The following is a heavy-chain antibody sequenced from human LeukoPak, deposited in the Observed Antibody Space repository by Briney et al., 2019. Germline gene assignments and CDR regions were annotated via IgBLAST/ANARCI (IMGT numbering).Heavy chain of an antibody. D-gene: IGHD6-19*01. CDR3: ARVGGWSGDFDY. CDR2: IYYSGST. Sequence: SETLSLTCTVSGGSISSSSYYWGWIRQPPGKGLEWIGSIYYSGSTYYNPSLKSRVTISVDTSKNQFSLKLSSVTAADTAVYYCARVGGWSGDFDYWGQGTLVTVSS. J-gene: IGHJ4*02. CDR1: GGSISSSSYY. V-gene: IGHV4-39*01.